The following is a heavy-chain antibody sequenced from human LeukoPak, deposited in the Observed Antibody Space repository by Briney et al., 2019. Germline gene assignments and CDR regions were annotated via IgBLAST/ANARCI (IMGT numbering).Heavy chain of an antibody. Sequence: GASVKVSCKASGYNLSNYGVSWVRQAPGQGLEWVGWISAYNGNTNYAQKFQDKVIMTTDTSTNTAYMELRSLTTDDTAVYYCARRVGFYGSGKTMGGWFGPWGPGSPVTVSS. CDR2: ISAYNGNT. CDR3: ARRVGFYGSGKTMGGWFGP. V-gene: IGHV1-18*01. D-gene: IGHD3-10*01. CDR1: GYNLSNYG. J-gene: IGHJ5*02.